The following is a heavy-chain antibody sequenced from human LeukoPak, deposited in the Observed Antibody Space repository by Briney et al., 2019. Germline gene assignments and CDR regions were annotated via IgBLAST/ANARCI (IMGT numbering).Heavy chain of an antibody. D-gene: IGHD6-19*01. CDR3: ARLIVGIAVVGADY. CDR1: GFTFSSYE. CDR2: INSSGSTI. J-gene: IGHJ4*02. V-gene: IGHV3-48*03. Sequence: GGSLRLSCAASGFTFSSYEMNWVRQAPGKGLEWVSYINSSGSTIYYADSVKGRFTISRDNAKNSLYLQMNSLRAEDTAVYYCARLIVGIAVVGADYWGQGTLVTVSS.